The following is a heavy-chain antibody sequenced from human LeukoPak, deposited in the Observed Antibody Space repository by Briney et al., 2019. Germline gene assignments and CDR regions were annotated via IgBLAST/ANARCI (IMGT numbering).Heavy chain of an antibody. Sequence: ASVKVSCKASGYTFTGYYIHWVRQAPGQGLEWMGWINPNSGGTNYAQKFQGRVTMTRDTSISTAYMELSRLRSDDTAVYYCARGPIVVVTAIGVDYWGQGTLVTVSS. CDR3: ARGPIVVVTAIGVDY. CDR2: INPNSGGT. V-gene: IGHV1-2*02. J-gene: IGHJ4*02. CDR1: GYTFTGYY. D-gene: IGHD2-21*02.